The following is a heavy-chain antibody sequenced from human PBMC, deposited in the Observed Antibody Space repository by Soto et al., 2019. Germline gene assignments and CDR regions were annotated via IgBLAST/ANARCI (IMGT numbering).Heavy chain of an antibody. D-gene: IGHD6-6*01. CDR3: ARDGDSSSSSGMDV. CDR1: GGTFSSYA. Sequence: GASVKVSCKASGGTFSSYAISWVRQAPGQGLEWMGGIIPIFGTANYAQKFQCRVTITADKSTSTAYMELSSLRSEDTAVYYCARDGDSSSSSGMDVWGQGTTVTVSS. V-gene: IGHV1-69*06. J-gene: IGHJ6*02. CDR2: IIPIFGTA.